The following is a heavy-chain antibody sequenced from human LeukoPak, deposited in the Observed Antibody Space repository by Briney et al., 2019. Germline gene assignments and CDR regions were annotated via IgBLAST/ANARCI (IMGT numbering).Heavy chain of an antibody. D-gene: IGHD3-9*01. Sequence: PSETLSLTCGVSSGSISNYYWSWIRQRPGKGLEWIAYIHYSGSTHYNPSLRSRATISVDTSKNQLSLKLTSVTAADTAVYYCARMGIRLFDWLPTYYFDYWGQGTLFTVSS. CDR3: ARMGIRLFDWLPTYYFDY. CDR2: IHYSGST. CDR1: SGSISNYY. J-gene: IGHJ4*02. V-gene: IGHV4-59*08.